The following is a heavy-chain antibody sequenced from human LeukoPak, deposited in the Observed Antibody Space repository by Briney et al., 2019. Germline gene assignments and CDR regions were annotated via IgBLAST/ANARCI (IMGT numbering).Heavy chain of an antibody. CDR3: ATEGSFDY. J-gene: IGHJ4*02. Sequence: GSLRLSCAASGFTFGSYGMHWVRQAPGKGLEWVAVISFDASNKYYADSVKGRFTISRDNSKNTLYLQMNSLRAEDAAVYYCATEGSFDYWGQGTLVTVSS. CDR1: GFTFGSYG. V-gene: IGHV3-30*03. CDR2: ISFDASNK.